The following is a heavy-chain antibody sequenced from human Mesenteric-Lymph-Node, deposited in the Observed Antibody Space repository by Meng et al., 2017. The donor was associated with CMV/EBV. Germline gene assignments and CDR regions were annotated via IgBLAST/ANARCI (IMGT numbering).Heavy chain of an antibody. Sequence: GGSLRLSCAASGFSFHSYAMYWVRQAPGKGLEWVANIKQDGSDKYYVDSVKGRFTISRDNAKNSLYLQMNSLRAEDTAVYYCARDHIAAASFDYWGQGTLVTVSS. CDR2: IKQDGSDK. V-gene: IGHV3-7*01. D-gene: IGHD6-13*01. J-gene: IGHJ4*02. CDR3: ARDHIAAASFDY. CDR1: GFSFHSYA.